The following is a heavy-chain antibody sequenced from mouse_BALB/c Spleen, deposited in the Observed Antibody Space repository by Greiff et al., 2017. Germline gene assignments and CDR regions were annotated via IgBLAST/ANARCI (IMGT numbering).Heavy chain of an antibody. V-gene: IGHV14-4*02. CDR2: IDPENGDT. D-gene: IGHD1-1*01. CDR3: NGPYYYGSSDVGYAMDY. CDR1: GFNIKDYY. Sequence: EVQLQQSGAELVRSGASVKLSCTASGFNIKDYYMHWVKQRPEQGLEWIGWIDPENGDTEYAPKFQGKATMTADTSSNTAYLQLSSLTSEDTAVYYCNGPYYYGSSDVGYAMDYWGQGTSVTVSS. J-gene: IGHJ4*01.